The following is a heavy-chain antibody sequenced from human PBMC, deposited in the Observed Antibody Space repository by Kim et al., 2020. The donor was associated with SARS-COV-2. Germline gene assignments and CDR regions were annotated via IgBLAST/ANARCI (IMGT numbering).Heavy chain of an antibody. Sequence: YADSVEGRFTVFRDTSKNTFYLQMNSLRAEDTAFYYCAKDKGNYGDYDFDPWGQGTLVTVSS. D-gene: IGHD4-17*01. V-gene: IGHV3-23*01. J-gene: IGHJ5*02. CDR3: AKDKGNYGDYDFDP.